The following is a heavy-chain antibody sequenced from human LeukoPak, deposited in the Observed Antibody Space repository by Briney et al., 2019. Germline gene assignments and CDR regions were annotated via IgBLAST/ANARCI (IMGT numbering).Heavy chain of an antibody. CDR2: ISWNSGSI. V-gene: IGHV3-9*01. CDR1: GLTFDDYA. D-gene: IGHD3-10*01. Sequence: GGSLRLSCAASGLTFDDYAMHWVRQAPGKGLEWVSGISWNSGSIGYADSVKGRFTISRDNAKNSLYLQMNSLRAEDTALYYCAKDRKSTGSSHIDYWGQGTLATVSS. CDR3: AKDRKSTGSSHIDY. J-gene: IGHJ4*02.